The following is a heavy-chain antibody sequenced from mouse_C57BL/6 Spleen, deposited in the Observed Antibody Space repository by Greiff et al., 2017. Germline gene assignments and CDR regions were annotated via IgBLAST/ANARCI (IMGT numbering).Heavy chain of an antibody. D-gene: IGHD3-3*01. CDR1: GYSITSGYY. V-gene: IGHV3-6*01. J-gene: IGHJ3*01. CDR2: ISYGGCN. Sequence: EVKLMESGPGLVKPSQSLSLTCSVTGYSITSGYYSNCLRPSPGNHLEWMSIISYGGCNNYPPSLNNRISITRDTSKNQLFLKLNSVTTEDTATDYCARAGPWFAYWGQGTLGTVSA. CDR3: ARAGPWFAY.